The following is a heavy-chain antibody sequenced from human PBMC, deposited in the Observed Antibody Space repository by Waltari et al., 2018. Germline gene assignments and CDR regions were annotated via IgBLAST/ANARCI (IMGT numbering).Heavy chain of an antibody. J-gene: IGHJ4*02. D-gene: IGHD6-13*01. CDR1: GFTFSSHA. CDR2: ISGSGGST. V-gene: IGHV3-23*01. CDR3: AKEGIAAAGYFDY. Sequence: EVQLLESGGGLVQPGGSLRLSCQASGFTFSSHAMTWVRQAPGKGLEWVSAISGSGGSTYYADSVKGRFTISRDNSKNTLYLQMNSLRAEDTAVYYCAKEGIAAAGYFDYWGQGTLVTVSS.